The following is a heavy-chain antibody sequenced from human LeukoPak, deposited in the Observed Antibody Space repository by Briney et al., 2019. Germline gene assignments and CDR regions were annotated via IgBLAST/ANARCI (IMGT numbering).Heavy chain of an antibody. Sequence: GGSLRLSCAASGFTFSSYCMHWVRQAPGKGLEWVAVISYDGSNKYYADSVKGRFTISRDNSKNTLYLQMNSLRAEDTAVYYCAKEGSSWYPRSNWFDPWGQGTLVTVSS. V-gene: IGHV3-30*18. J-gene: IGHJ5*02. CDR1: GFTFSSYC. D-gene: IGHD6-13*01. CDR2: ISYDGSNK. CDR3: AKEGSSWYPRSNWFDP.